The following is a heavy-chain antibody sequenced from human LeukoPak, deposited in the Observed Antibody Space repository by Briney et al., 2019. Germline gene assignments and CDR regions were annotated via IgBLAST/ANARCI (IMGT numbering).Heavy chain of an antibody. CDR2: INHSGST. CDR1: GGSFSGYY. D-gene: IGHD1-20*01. CDR3: ARLITGTVVWFDP. Sequence: SETLSLTCAVYGGSFSGYYWSWIRQPPGKGLEWIGEINHSGSTNYNPSLKSRVTISVDTSKNQFSLKLSSVTAADTAVYYRARLITGTVVWFDPWGQGTLVTVSS. J-gene: IGHJ5*02. V-gene: IGHV4-34*01.